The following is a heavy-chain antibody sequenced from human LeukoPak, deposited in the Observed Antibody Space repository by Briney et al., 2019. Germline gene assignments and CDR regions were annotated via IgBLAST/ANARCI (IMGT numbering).Heavy chain of an antibody. J-gene: IGHJ4*02. V-gene: IGHV3-23*01. CDR3: AKSSSWTYHYLDY. CDR2: IRGSGGST. D-gene: IGHD6-13*01. CDR1: GFTFSSYS. Sequence: GGSLRLSCAAFGFTFSSYSMNWVRQAPGKGLEWVSAIRGSGGSTYYADSVKGRFTISRDNSMNTLSLQMNSLRAEDTALYYCAKSSSWTYHYLDYWGQGALVTVSS.